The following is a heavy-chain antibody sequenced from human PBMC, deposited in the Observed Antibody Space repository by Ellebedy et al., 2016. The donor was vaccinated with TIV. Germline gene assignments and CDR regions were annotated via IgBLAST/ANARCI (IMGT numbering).Heavy chain of an antibody. Sequence: AASVKVSCKASGYTFTRYYMHWVRQAPGQGLEWMGLTNPSDGITSYAQKFQGRVTMTRDTSTNTVSMELSSLRSGDTAVYYCARDRLSGLGGGGVDVWGQGTTVTVSS. J-gene: IGHJ6*02. V-gene: IGHV1-46*01. CDR1: GYTFTRYY. D-gene: IGHD3-10*01. CDR3: ARDRLSGLGGGGVDV. CDR2: TNPSDGIT.